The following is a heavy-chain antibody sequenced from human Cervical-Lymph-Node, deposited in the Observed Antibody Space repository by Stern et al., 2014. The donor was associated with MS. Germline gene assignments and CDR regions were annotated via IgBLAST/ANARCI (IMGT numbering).Heavy chain of an antibody. J-gene: IGHJ4*02. CDR1: GFTFSYYD. Sequence: VQLVQPGGDLVKPGGSLRLSCEASGFTFSYYDMNWVRQAPGKGLEWVSSITSGSAYLYYADSVKGRFTISRDNAKNSLYLQMNSLRAEDTAVYYCARQDGYNLDYWGRGTLVTVSS. CDR2: ITSGSAYL. V-gene: IGHV3-21*01. D-gene: IGHD5-24*01. CDR3: ARQDGYNLDY.